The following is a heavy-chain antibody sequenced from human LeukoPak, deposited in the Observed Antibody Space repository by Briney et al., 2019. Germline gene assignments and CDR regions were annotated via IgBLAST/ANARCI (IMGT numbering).Heavy chain of an antibody. CDR3: ARNGVPGPVTAYLDY. CDR2: ISGSSSYI. D-gene: IGHD2-21*02. J-gene: IGHJ4*02. V-gene: IGHV3-21*01. CDR1: GFTFRTYT. Sequence: GGSLRLPCAASGFTFRTYTMNWVRQAAGKGLEWVSSISGSSSYIYYADSVKGRFTLSRNNAKNSLYLQMTSRRAEDTAVYYCARNGVPGPVTAYLDYWGQGAPVTVSS.